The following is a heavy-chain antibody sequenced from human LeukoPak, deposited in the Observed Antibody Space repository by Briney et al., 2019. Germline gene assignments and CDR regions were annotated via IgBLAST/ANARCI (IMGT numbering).Heavy chain of an antibody. CDR2: IRYDGSNK. CDR3: AKDQGGYCSGGSCYADAFDI. D-gene: IGHD2-15*01. J-gene: IGHJ3*02. Sequence: GGSLRLSCAASGFTFSSYGMHWVRQAPGKGLEWVAFIRYDGSNKYYADSVKGRFTISRDNSKNTQYLQMNSLRAEDTAVYYCAKDQGGYCSGGSCYADAFDIWGQGTMVTVPS. V-gene: IGHV3-30*02. CDR1: GFTFSSYG.